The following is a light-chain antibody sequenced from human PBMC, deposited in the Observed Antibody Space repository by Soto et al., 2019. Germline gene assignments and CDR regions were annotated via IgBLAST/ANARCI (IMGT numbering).Light chain of an antibody. Sequence: EIVLTQSPGTLSLSPGERATLSCRASQSVSSSYLAWYQQKPGQAPRLLIYGTSTRATGIPDRFSGSGSGTDFTLTISSLEPEDFEVYYCHQYDKSPWTFGRGTKVEIK. V-gene: IGKV3-20*01. J-gene: IGKJ1*01. CDR2: GTS. CDR1: QSVSSSY. CDR3: HQYDKSPWT.